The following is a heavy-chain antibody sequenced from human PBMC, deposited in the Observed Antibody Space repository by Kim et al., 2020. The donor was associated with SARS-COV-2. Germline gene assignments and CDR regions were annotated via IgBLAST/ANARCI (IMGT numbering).Heavy chain of an antibody. V-gene: IGHV4-34*01. J-gene: IGHJ5*02. Sequence: SETLSLTCAVYGGSISGNYWSWIRQTPGKGMEWIGEINQSGTTKYNPSLKSRVTISVDTSKKQFSLKVTSVTAADTAVYYCARKGPSPRGFEVITTPARRHWFDPWGQGTLVTVSS. CDR2: INQSGTT. D-gene: IGHD3-22*01. CDR3: ARKGPSPRGFEVITTPARRHWFDP. CDR1: GGSISGNY.